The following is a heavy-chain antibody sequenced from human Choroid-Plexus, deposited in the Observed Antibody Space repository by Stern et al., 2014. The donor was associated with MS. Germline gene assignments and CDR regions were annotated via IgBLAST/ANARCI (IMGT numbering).Heavy chain of an antibody. CDR2: VSYDGSNT. J-gene: IGHJ5*02. Sequence: VQLVQSGGGVVQPGRPLRLSCVVSGFTFGSCAMHWVRQAPGKGLEWVAGVSYDGSNTYYADSVKGRFTISRDNSQNTLYMQMSSLRPEDTAVYYCAKDRQYLTYFFDHWGQGSLVTVSS. V-gene: IGHV3-30*18. CDR1: GFTFGSCA. CDR3: AKDRQYLTYFFDH. D-gene: IGHD2/OR15-2a*01.